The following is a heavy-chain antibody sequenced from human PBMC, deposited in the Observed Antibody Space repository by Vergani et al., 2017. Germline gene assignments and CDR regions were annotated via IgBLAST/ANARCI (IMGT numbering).Heavy chain of an antibody. Sequence: EVQLVESGGGLVQPGGSLRLSCAASGFTVSSNCMSWVRQAPGKGLEWVSYISSSGSTIYYADSVKGRFTISRDNAKNSLYLQMNSLRAEDTAVYYCAREDPSSRYDAFDIWGQGTMVTVSS. CDR2: ISSSGSTI. V-gene: IGHV3-48*04. CDR3: AREDPSSRYDAFDI. D-gene: IGHD6-13*01. CDR1: GFTVSSNC. J-gene: IGHJ3*02.